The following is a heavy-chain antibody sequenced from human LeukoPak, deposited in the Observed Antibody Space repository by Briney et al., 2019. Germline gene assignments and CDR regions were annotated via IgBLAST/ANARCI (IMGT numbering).Heavy chain of an antibody. Sequence: GGSLRLSCAASGFTFSSYAMSWVRQAPGKGPEWVSAISGSGGSTYYADSVKGRFTISRDNSKNTLYLQMNSLRAEDTAVYYCAKRLCGGSCYFDYWGQGTLVTVSS. CDR1: GFTFSSYA. CDR3: AKRLCGGSCYFDY. CDR2: ISGSGGST. V-gene: IGHV3-23*01. J-gene: IGHJ4*02. D-gene: IGHD2-15*01.